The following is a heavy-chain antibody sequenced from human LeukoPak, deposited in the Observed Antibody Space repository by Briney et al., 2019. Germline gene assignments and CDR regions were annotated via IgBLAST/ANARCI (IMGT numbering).Heavy chain of an antibody. CDR2: IWYDGSNK. CDR1: GFTFSSYG. D-gene: IGHD6-19*01. CDR3: ARAVAGTHWFDP. J-gene: IGHJ5*02. Sequence: GGSLRLSCAASGFTFSSYGMHWVRQAPGKGLEWVAVIWYDGSNKYYADSVKGRFTISRDNSKNTLYLQMNSLRAGDTAVYYCARAVAGTHWFDPWGQGTLVIVSS. V-gene: IGHV3-33*01.